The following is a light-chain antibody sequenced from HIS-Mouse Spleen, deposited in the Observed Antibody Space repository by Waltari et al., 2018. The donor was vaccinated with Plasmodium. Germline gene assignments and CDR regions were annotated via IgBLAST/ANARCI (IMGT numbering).Light chain of an antibody. CDR2: DDS. CDR1: HIGSKC. CDR3: QVWDSSSDHVV. V-gene: IGLV3-21*02. J-gene: IGLJ2*01. Sequence: SYVLTQPPSVSVAPGPTARITCGGHHIGSKCVHWYQQKQGQATVLVVYDDSDRPSGIPERFSGSNSGNTATLTISRVEAGDEADYYCQVWDSSSDHVVFGGGTKLTVL.